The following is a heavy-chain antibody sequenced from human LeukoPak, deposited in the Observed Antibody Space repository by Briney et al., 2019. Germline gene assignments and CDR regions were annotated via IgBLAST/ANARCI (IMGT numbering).Heavy chain of an antibody. CDR3: ARLSCTSCYTRYFDY. CDR2: IYPGDSDT. V-gene: IGHV5-51*01. D-gene: IGHD2-2*02. J-gene: IGHJ4*02. CDR1: GYSFTSYW. Sequence: GESLKISCKGSGYSFTSYWIGWVRQMPGKGLEWMGIIYPGDSDTRYSPSFQGQVTISADKSISTAYLQWSSLKASDTAMYYCARLSCTSCYTRYFDYWGQGTLVTVSS.